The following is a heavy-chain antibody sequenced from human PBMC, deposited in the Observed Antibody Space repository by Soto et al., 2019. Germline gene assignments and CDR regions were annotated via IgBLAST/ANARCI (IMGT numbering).Heavy chain of an antibody. CDR2: IIPIFGTA. D-gene: IGHD2-15*01. J-gene: IGHJ6*02. Sequence: ASVKVSCKASGGPFSTYAISWVRQAPGQGLEWMGGIIPIFGTANYAQKFQGRVTITADESTSTAYMELSSLRSEDTAIYYCARASSGCGGSCYQRDYQYGMDVWGRGTTVTVSS. CDR1: GGPFSTYA. CDR3: ARASSGCGGSCYQRDYQYGMDV. V-gene: IGHV1-69*13.